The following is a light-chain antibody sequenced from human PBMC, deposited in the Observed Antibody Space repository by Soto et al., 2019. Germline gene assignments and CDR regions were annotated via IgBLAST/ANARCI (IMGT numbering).Light chain of an antibody. CDR3: CSFAGSYHYV. CDR2: DVT. J-gene: IGLJ1*01. V-gene: IGLV2-11*01. CDR1: TSDVGRYDY. Sequence: QSGHGDPFPVCPSPGHAVSISCTGITSDVGRYDYVSWYHQPPGKAPNLIVYDVTERPSGVPDRFSGSKSGNTASLTVSGLQAEDEADYSCCSFAGSYHYVFGTGTKVTVL.